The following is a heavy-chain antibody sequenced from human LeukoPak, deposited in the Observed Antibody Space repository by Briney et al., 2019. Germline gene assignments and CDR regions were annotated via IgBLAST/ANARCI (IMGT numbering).Heavy chain of an antibody. V-gene: IGHV3-30-3*01. CDR2: ISYDGSNK. J-gene: IGHJ4*02. CDR3: AREPEGVALDY. D-gene: IGHD3-3*01. Sequence: GGSLRLSCAASGFTFSSHAMHWVRQAPGKGLEWVAVISYDGSNKYYADSVKGRFTISRDNSKNTLYLQMNSLRAEDTAVYYCAREPEGVALDYWGQGTLVTVSS. CDR1: GFTFSSHA.